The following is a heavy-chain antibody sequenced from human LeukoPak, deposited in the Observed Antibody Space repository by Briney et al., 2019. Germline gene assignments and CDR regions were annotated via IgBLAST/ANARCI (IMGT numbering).Heavy chain of an antibody. CDR3: AKGWAGYYDILTGYWFDY. D-gene: IGHD3-9*01. CDR1: GFTFSSYS. CDR2: ISGSGDRT. V-gene: IGHV3-23*01. J-gene: IGHJ4*02. Sequence: GGSLRLSCAASGFTFSSYSMSWVRQAPGKGLEWVSGISGSGDRTYYADAVKGRFTISRDNSKNTLYLQMNSLRAEDTAVYYCAKGWAGYYDILTGYWFDYWGQGTLVTVSS.